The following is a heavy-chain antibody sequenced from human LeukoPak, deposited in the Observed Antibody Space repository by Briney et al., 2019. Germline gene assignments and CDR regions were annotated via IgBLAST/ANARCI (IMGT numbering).Heavy chain of an antibody. J-gene: IGHJ6*03. V-gene: IGHV1-46*01. CDR2: INPSGGST. CDR3: ARDGGIVATNDKVYYYYYMDV. CDR1: GYTFTSHY. D-gene: IGHD5-12*01. Sequence: GASVKVSCKASGYTFTSHYMHWVRQAPGQGLEWMGIINPSGGSTSYAQKFQGRVTMTRDMSTSTVYMELSSLRSEDTAVYYCARDGGIVATNDKVYYYYYMDVWGKGTTVTVSS.